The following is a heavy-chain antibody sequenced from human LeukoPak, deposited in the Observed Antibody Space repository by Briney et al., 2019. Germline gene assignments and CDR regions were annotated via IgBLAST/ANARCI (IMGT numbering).Heavy chain of an antibody. CDR3: ARRRWSSSSVIGY. CDR1: GGSLSGYY. J-gene: IGHJ4*01. D-gene: IGHD6-6*01. Sequence: SETLSLTCGVNGGSLSGYYWSWIRQTPAKELEWIGEINHSGSTNYNPSLKSRVTISVDTSKNQFYLTLNSMTAADTAVYYWARRRWSSSSVIGYWGRGTRVTVST. CDR2: INHSGST. V-gene: IGHV4-34*01.